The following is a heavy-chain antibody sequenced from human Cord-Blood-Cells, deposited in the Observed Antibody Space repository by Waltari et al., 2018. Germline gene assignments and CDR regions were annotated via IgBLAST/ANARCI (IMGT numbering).Heavy chain of an antibody. J-gene: IGHJ3*02. D-gene: IGHD1-26*01. Sequence: VQLVKSGAGVKTPQSSVKVYCKASGGTFSSYAPSLVPPAPGQGLEWMGGIIPIFGTANYAQKFQGRVTITADESTSTAYMELSSLRSEDTAVYYCARGSGSYVDAFDIWGQGTMVTVSS. CDR3: ARGSGSYVDAFDI. V-gene: IGHV1-69*01. CDR1: GGTFSSYA. CDR2: IIPIFGTA.